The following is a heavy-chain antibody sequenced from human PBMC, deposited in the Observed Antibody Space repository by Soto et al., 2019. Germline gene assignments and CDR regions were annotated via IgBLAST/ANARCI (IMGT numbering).Heavy chain of an antibody. CDR2: IYHSGST. V-gene: IGHV4-4*01. Sequence: QVQLQESGPGLVKPSGTLSLTCAVSGGSISSSNWWSWVRQPPGKGLEWNGEIYHSGSTNYNPSLKSRVTISVDKSKNQFSLKLSSVTAADPAVYCCARGRGFLEWLLRGAFDIWGQGTMVTVSS. J-gene: IGHJ3*02. CDR3: ARGRGFLEWLLRGAFDI. CDR1: GGSISSSNW. D-gene: IGHD3-3*01.